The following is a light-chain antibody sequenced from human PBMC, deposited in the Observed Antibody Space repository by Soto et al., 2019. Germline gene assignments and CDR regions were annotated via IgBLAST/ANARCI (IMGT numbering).Light chain of an antibody. J-gene: IGKJ1*01. CDR3: QQFYNYPRT. Sequence: AIRMTQSPSSFSASTGDRVSITCRATQDIGTYLAWYQQIPGKAPKLLIYDASTLQTGVPSRFRGSGSGTDFTITISYLQSEDFGTYYCQQFYNYPRTFGQGTTVDIK. CDR2: DAS. V-gene: IGKV1-8*01. CDR1: QDIGTY.